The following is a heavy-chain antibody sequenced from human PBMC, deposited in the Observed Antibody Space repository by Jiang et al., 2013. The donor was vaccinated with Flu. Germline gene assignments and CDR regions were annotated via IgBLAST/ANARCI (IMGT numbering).Heavy chain of an antibody. Sequence: GAEVKKPGESLRISCKASGYTFTNSWIGWVRQMPGKGLEWMGIIYPGDSDTRYSPSFEGHVTISADKSISTAYLQWSSLKASDTAMYYCARSVGSGIYFFVDRFDYWGQGTLVTVSS. CDR1: GYTFTNSW. D-gene: IGHD1-26*01. CDR3: ARSVGSGIYFFVDRFDY. CDR2: IYPGDSDT. J-gene: IGHJ4*02. V-gene: IGHV5-51*03.